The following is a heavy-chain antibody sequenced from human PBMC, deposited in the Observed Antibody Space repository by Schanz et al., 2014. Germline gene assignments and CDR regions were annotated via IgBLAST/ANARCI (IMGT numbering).Heavy chain of an antibody. Sequence: EVQLLESGGGLVQPGGSLRLSCAASGFGFSSYSMNWVRQAPGKGLEWVSYISGSSRTIYYADSMKGRFTVSRDNAKNSLFLQMNSLRAEDTAVYYCARDFLLEQLGYSHYYYAMDVWGQGTTVTVSS. J-gene: IGHJ6*02. CDR3: ARDFLLEQLGYSHYYYAMDV. V-gene: IGHV3-48*01. CDR1: GFGFSSYS. CDR2: ISGSSRTI. D-gene: IGHD2-15*01.